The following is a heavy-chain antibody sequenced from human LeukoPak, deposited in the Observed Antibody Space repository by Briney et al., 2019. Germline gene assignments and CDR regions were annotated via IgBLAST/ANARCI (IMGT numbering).Heavy chain of an antibody. CDR3: ASTDYESYYYMDV. Sequence: PGESLKISCKGSGYSFTSYWIGWVRQMPGKGLEWMGIIYPGDSDTRYSPSFQGQVTISADKSISTAYLQWSSLKASDTAMYYCASTDYESYYYMDVWGKGTTVTVSS. V-gene: IGHV5-51*01. CDR2: IYPGDSDT. CDR1: GYSFTSYW. J-gene: IGHJ6*03. D-gene: IGHD4-17*01.